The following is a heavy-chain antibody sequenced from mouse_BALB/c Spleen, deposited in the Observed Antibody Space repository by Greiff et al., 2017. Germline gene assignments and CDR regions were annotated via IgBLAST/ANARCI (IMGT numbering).Heavy chain of an antibody. V-gene: IGHV5-6*01. D-gene: IGHD2-14*01. J-gene: IGHJ1*01. CDR2: ISSGGSYT. CDR3: ARHVHRYDGSPIWYFDV. Sequence: EVQLVESGGDLVKPGGSLKLSCAASGFTFSSYGMSWVRQTPDKRLEWVATISSGGSYTYYPDSVKGRFTISRDNAKNTLYLQMSSLKSEDTAMYYCARHVHRYDGSPIWYFDVWGAGTTVTVSS. CDR1: GFTFSSYG.